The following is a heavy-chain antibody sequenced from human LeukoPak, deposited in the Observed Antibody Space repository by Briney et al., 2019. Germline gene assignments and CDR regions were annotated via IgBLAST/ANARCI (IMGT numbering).Heavy chain of an antibody. D-gene: IGHD1-26*01. J-gene: IGHJ4*02. V-gene: IGHV3-23*01. Sequence: GGPLRLSCAASGFTFSNYAITSVRQAPGKGLEWVSTIYGSGDGTHYADSVKGRFTISRDNSKNTLYVQMNSLRAEDTAVYYCAKGHAPSGSYAGYWGQGTLVTVSS. CDR1: GFTFSNYA. CDR2: IYGSGDGT. CDR3: AKGHAPSGSYAGY.